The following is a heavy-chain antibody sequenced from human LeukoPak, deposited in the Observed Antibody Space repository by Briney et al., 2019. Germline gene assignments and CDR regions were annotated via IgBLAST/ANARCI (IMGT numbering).Heavy chain of an antibody. CDR2: LRHDGINK. Sequence: GGSLRLSCAASGFTFSSFGMLWVRQAPGKGLEWVAFLRHDGINKYYADSVKGRFTISRDNSKHTLYLQVNSLRAEDTAVYYCAKVATIFGVDNFDYWGQGTLVTVPS. V-gene: IGHV3-30*02. CDR3: AKVATIFGVDNFDY. CDR1: GFTFSSFG. J-gene: IGHJ4*02. D-gene: IGHD3-3*01.